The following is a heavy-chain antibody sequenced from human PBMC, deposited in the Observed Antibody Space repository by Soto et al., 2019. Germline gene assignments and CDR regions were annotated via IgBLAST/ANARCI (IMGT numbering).Heavy chain of an antibody. J-gene: IGHJ4*02. CDR1: GFTISTYS. CDR3: AKGSGYGDL. V-gene: IGHV3-23*01. CDR2: ISVTGDTT. D-gene: IGHD5-12*01. Sequence: EVQLLESGGGLVQPGGSLRLSCAASGFTISTYSITWVRQTPAKGLEWVSGISVTGDTTFYADSVKGRFTISRDNSKNTVYLQMHSLRVEETAVYYCAKGSGYGDLWGQGTLVTVSS.